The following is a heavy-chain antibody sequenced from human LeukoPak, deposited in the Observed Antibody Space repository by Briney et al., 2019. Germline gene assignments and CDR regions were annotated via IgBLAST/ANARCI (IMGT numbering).Heavy chain of an antibody. Sequence: GGSLRLSCAASGFSFSNYWMSWVRQAPGKGLEWVANIKQDGSEKYYVDSVKGRFTISRDNAKNSLFLQMNSLRAEDTAVYYCARDQWQWLSHFDYWGQGTLVTVSS. CDR1: GFSFSNYW. CDR2: IKQDGSEK. V-gene: IGHV3-7*04. D-gene: IGHD6-19*01. J-gene: IGHJ4*02. CDR3: ARDQWQWLSHFDY.